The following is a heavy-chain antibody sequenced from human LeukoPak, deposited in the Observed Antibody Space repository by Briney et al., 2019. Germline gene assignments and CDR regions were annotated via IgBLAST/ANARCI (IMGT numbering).Heavy chain of an antibody. CDR1: GGSINTPNYY. J-gene: IGHJ3*02. V-gene: IGHV4-39*07. D-gene: IGHD6-13*01. CDR2: IFYSGGT. Sequence: KPSETLSLTCTVSGGSINTPNYYWGWIRQTPGKGLEWIGNIFYSGGTYYSPSLTSRVTISLDTSRNQFSLKLNSVTAADTAVYYCAKSNGYGLADIWGQGTMVTVSP. CDR3: AKSNGYGLADI.